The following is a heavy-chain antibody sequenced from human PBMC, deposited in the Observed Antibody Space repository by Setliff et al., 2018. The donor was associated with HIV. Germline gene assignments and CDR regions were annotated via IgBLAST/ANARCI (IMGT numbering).Heavy chain of an antibody. Sequence: SETLSLTCTVAFGSVTNYYWNWIRQPPGKGLEWLGYIYHTGSTKYNPSLKSRVTISLDTSRSQFSLKVDSITTAHTAVYYCARFEVTPVTTRDSWGQGTLVTVSS. CDR2: IYHTGST. D-gene: IGHD4-17*01. J-gene: IGHJ4*02. CDR3: ARFEVTPVTTRDS. V-gene: IGHV4-59*02. CDR1: FGSVTNYY.